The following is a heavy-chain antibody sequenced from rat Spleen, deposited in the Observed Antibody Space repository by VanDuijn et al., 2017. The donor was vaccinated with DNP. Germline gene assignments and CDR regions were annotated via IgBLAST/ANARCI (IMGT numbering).Heavy chain of an antibody. CDR2: INNAGST. J-gene: IGHJ2*01. D-gene: IGHD5-1*01. CDR3: AVQLGVFDY. CDR1: GYSITSNHK. V-gene: IGHV3-3*01. Sequence: EVQLQESGPGLVESSQSLSLTCSVTGYSITSNHKWSWIRKFPGNELEWMGYINNAGSTNYNPSLKSRFSITRDTSKNHFFLQVNSVRNEDTATYYCAVQLGVFDYWGQGVMVIVSS.